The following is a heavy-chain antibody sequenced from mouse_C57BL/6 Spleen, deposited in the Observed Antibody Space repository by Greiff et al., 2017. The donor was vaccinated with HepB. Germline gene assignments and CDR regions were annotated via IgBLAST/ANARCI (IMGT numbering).Heavy chain of an antibody. CDR1: GFTFSSYA. J-gene: IGHJ1*03. CDR2: ISSGGDYI. Sequence: EVQLVESGEGLVKPGGSLKLSCAASGFTFSSYAMSWVRQTPEKRLEWVAYISSGGDYIYYADTVKGRFTISRDNARNPLYLQMSSLKSEDTAMYYCTRDRITTVVARYFDVWGTGTTVTVSS. D-gene: IGHD1-1*01. V-gene: IGHV5-9-1*02. CDR3: TRDRITTVVARYFDV.